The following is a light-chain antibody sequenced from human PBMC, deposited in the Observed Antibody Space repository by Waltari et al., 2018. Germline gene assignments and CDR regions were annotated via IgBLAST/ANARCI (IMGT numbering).Light chain of an antibody. Sequence: LSCRASQGISSDLAWYQQKPGQAPRLLIFGASTRATGVPARFSGSGSGTEFTLTISSLQSVDFGVYYCQQSKIWPAFGQGTKVEIK. J-gene: IGKJ1*01. CDR3: QQSKIWPA. CDR1: QGISSD. V-gene: IGKV3-15*01. CDR2: GAS.